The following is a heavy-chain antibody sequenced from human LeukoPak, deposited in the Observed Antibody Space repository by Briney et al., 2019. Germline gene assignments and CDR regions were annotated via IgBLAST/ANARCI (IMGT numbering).Heavy chain of an antibody. CDR2: VDPADGEA. CDR1: GYTFTDYY. V-gene: IGHV1-69-2*01. D-gene: IGHD2-2*01. J-gene: IGHJ3*02. CDR3: ARPRIVVVPTAISDDDAFDI. Sequence: ASVKVSCKASGYTFTDYYMHWVVQAPGKGLEWMGRVDPADGEAAYAQKFQGRVTITADPSRDTAYMELTSLRSEDTAMYYYARPRIVVVPTAISDDDAFDIWGQGTMVTVSS.